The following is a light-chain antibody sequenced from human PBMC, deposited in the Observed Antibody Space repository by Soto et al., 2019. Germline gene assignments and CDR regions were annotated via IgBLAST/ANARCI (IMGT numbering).Light chain of an antibody. J-gene: IGKJ1*01. Sequence: EIVMTQAPATLSVSPGERATLSCRASQSVSSNLAWYQQKPGQAPRLLIYGASTRATAIPARFSGSGSGTEFTLPISSLQSEDFAVYSCQQYNNWPPWTFGQGTKVEIK. CDR3: QQYNNWPPWT. V-gene: IGKV3-15*01. CDR1: QSVSSN. CDR2: GAS.